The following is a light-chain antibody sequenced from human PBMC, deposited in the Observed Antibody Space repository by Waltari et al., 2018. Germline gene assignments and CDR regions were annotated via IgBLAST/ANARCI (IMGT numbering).Light chain of an antibody. CDR2: AVS. Sequence: QSALTQPPSASGSPGQSVTISCTGTSRAVGGYNHVPLYQQHPGKAPKLMFDAVSKRPSGVPDRFSGSKSGNTASLTVSGLQAEDEADYYCSSYAGSTSRVFGGGTKLTVL. J-gene: IGLJ2*01. CDR3: SSYAGSTSRV. CDR1: SRAVGGYNH. V-gene: IGLV2-8*01.